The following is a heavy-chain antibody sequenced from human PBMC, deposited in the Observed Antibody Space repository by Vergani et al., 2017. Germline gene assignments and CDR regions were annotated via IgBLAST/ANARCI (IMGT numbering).Heavy chain of an antibody. V-gene: IGHV4-31*03. J-gene: IGHJ3*02. CDR1: GGSISSGGYY. D-gene: IGHD6-6*01. CDR3: ARVWEQSSSGYRAFDI. CDR2: IYYSGST. Sequence: QVQLQESGPGLVKPSQTLSLTCTVSGGSISSGGYYWSWIRQHPGKGLEWIGYIYYSGSTYYNPSLTSRVTISVDTSKNQFSLKLSSVTAADTAVDYCARVWEQSSSGYRAFDIWGQGTMVTVSS.